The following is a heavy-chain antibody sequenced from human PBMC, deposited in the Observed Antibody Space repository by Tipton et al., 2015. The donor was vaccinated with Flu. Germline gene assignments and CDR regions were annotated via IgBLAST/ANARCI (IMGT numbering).Heavy chain of an antibody. CDR2: ISWNSGSI. CDR3: AKEGPRGWAPLGGCFDL. Sequence: SLRLSCAASGFTFDDYAMHWVRQAPGKGLEWVSGISWNSGSIGYADSVKGRFTISRDNAKNSLYLQMNSLRAEDTALYYCAKEGPRGWAPLGGCFDLWGRGPLVTVSS. D-gene: IGHD1-26*01. V-gene: IGHV3-9*01. J-gene: IGHJ2*01. CDR1: GFTFDDYA.